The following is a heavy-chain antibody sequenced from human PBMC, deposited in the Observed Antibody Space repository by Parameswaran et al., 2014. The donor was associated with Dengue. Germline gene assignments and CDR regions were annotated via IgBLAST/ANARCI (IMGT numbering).Heavy chain of an antibody. Sequence: RWIRQPPGKGLEWVANIKEDGSEKYNVDSVEGRFTISRDNAQNSLYLQMNSLRPGDTAVYYCARVGRRSDNLGGYYSDPSSLDYWGQGTLVTVSS. D-gene: IGHD3-9*01. CDR2: IKEDGSEK. V-gene: IGHV3-7*01. CDR3: ARVGRRSDNLGGYYSDPSSLDY. J-gene: IGHJ4*02.